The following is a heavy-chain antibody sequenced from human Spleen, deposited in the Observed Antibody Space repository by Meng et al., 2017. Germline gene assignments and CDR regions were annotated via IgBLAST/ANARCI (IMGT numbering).Heavy chain of an antibody. Sequence: QVQLQQWGAGRLKPSETLSLTCFVFGGSFIDYYWSWIRQPPGKGLEWIGEINHSRSTNYNPSLESRATISVDTSQNNLSLKLSSVTAADSAVYYCARGPTTMAHDFDYWGQGTLVTVSS. CDR3: ARGPTTMAHDFDY. CDR2: INHSRST. CDR1: GGSFIDYY. J-gene: IGHJ4*02. D-gene: IGHD4-11*01. V-gene: IGHV4-34*01.